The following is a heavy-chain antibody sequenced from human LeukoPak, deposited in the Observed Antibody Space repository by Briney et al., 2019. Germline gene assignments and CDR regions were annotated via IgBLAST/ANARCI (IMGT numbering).Heavy chain of an antibody. CDR2: AYYRSKWYN. CDR1: GDSLSSNSAA. CDR3: AREARYRTHDAFDI. D-gene: IGHD1-26*01. V-gene: IGHV6-1*01. Sequence: SQTLSLTCAISGDSLSSNSAAWNWIRQSPSRGLEWLGRAYYRSKWYNDYAVSVKSRITINPDTSKNQFSQQLNSVTPEDTAVYYCAREARYRTHDAFDIWGQGTMVTVSS. J-gene: IGHJ3*02.